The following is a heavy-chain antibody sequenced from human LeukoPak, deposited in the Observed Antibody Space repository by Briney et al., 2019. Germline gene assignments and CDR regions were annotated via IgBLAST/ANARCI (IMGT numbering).Heavy chain of an antibody. V-gene: IGHV1-69*05. CDR1: GGTFSSYA. Sequence: SVKVSCKASGGTFSSYAISWVRQAPGQGLEWMGGIIPIFGTANYAQKFQGRVTITTDESTSTAYMELSSLRSEDTAVYYCASRGGPEYDAFDIWGQGTMVTVSS. J-gene: IGHJ3*02. D-gene: IGHD3-10*01. CDR2: IIPIFGTA. CDR3: ASRGGPEYDAFDI.